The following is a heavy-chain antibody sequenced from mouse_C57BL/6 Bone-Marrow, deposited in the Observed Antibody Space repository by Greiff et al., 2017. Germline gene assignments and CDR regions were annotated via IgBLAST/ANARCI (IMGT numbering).Heavy chain of an antibody. Sequence: VQLQQSGTVLARPGASVKMSCKTSGYTFTSYWMHWVKQRPGQGLEWIGAIYPGNSDTSYNQKFKGKATLTAVTAASPAYMELSSLTNEDSAVYYCTRRVGDGYLWYFDVWGTGTTVTVSS. J-gene: IGHJ1*03. CDR1: GYTFTSYW. D-gene: IGHD2-3*01. CDR2: IYPGNSDT. CDR3: TRRVGDGYLWYFDV. V-gene: IGHV1-5*01.